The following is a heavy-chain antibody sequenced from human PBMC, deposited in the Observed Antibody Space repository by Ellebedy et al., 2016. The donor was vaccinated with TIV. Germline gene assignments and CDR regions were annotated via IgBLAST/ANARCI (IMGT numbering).Heavy chain of an antibody. D-gene: IGHD2-2*01. J-gene: IGHJ6*02. CDR1: GFTFSGSA. Sequence: GESLKISCAASGFTFSGSAMHWVRQASGKGLEWVGRIRSKANSYATAYAASVKGRFTISRDDSKNTAYLQMNSLKTEDTAVYYCTRHKRISVVPAAGYYYGMDVWGQGTTVTVSS. CDR2: IRSKANSYAT. CDR3: TRHKRISVVPAAGYYYGMDV. V-gene: IGHV3-73*01.